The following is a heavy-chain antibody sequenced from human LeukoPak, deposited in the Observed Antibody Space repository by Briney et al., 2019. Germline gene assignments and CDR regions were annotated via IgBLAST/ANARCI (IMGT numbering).Heavy chain of an antibody. CDR2: ISYDGSNK. J-gene: IGHJ4*02. D-gene: IGHD1-1*01. Sequence: GGSLRLSCAASGFTFSSYGMHWVRQAPGKGLEWVAVISYDGSNKYYADSVKDRFTISRDNSKNTLYLQMNSLRAEDTAVYYCAKGGGNGGDYFDYWGQGTLVTVSS. V-gene: IGHV3-30*18. CDR3: AKGGGNGGDYFDY. CDR1: GFTFSSYG.